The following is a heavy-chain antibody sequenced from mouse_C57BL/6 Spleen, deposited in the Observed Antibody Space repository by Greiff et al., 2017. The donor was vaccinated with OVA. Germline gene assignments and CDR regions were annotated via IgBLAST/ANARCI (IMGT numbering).Heavy chain of an antibody. J-gene: IGHJ3*01. V-gene: IGHV2-9-1*01. Sequence: VQLVESGPGLVAPSQCLSITCTASGFTFTSYAISWVRQPPGKGLEWLGVIGTGGGTTYYSAIKSSLSISKDNSNSQVFLKMSSLQTDDTARYYCAIYCDYDGWFAYWGQGTLVTVSA. D-gene: IGHD2-4*01. CDR1: GFTFTSYA. CDR2: IGTGGGT. CDR3: AIYCDYDGWFAY.